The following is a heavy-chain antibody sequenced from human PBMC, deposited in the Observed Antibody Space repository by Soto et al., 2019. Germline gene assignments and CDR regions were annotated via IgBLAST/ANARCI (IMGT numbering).Heavy chain of an antibody. J-gene: IGHJ4*02. CDR3: ARGKLSDYVWGSYRYHFDY. CDR2: TYITGDT. V-gene: IGHV4-4*07. Sequence: WETLSLTCSVSGDSISSYYWSWIRQSAGKGLEWIGRTYITGDTNYNPSLKSRVTMSLDTSKNQLSLKLRSVTAADTAVYYCARGKLSDYVWGSYRYHFDYWGQGTVVTVSS. D-gene: IGHD3-16*02. CDR1: GDSISSYY.